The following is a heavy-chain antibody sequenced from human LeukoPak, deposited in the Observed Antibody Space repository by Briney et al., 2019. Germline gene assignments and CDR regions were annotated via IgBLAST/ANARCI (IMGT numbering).Heavy chain of an antibody. CDR3: AREPSWGLVGYFDY. D-gene: IGHD7-27*01. CDR2: IYYSGST. J-gene: IGHJ4*02. V-gene: IGHV4-59*01. CDR1: GGSISSYY. Sequence: KTSQTLSLTCTVSGGSISSYYWSWIRQPPGKGLEWIGYIYYSGSTNYNPSLKSRVTISVDTSKNQFSLKLSSVTAADTAVYYCAREPSWGLVGYFDYWGQGTLVTVSS.